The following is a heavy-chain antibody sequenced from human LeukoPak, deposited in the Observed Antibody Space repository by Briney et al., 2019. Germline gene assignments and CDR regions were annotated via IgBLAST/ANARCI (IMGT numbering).Heavy chain of an antibody. V-gene: IGHV3-21*01. CDR3: ARDPPYDSSGYRDY. Sequence: GGSLRLSCAASGFTFSSYSMNWVRQTPGEGLEWVSSISSSSSYIYYADSLKGRLTIYRDNSKNTLYLQMNSLKAEDTAVYYCARDPPYDSSGYRDYWGQGTLVTVSS. D-gene: IGHD3-22*01. J-gene: IGHJ4*02. CDR1: GFTFSSYS. CDR2: ISSSSSYI.